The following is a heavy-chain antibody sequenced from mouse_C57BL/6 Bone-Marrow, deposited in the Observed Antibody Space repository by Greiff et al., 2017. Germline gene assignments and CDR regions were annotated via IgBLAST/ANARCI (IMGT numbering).Heavy chain of an antibody. J-gene: IGHJ2*01. CDR1: GFTFSDYY. Sequence: EVQVVESGGGLVQPGGSLKLSCAASGFTFSDYYMYWVRQTPEKRLEWVAYISNGGGSTYYPDTVKGRFTISRDNAKNTLYLQMSRLKSEDTAMYYCARRSTTVFFDYWGQGTTLTVSS. CDR2: ISNGGGST. D-gene: IGHD1-1*01. CDR3: ARRSTTVFFDY. V-gene: IGHV5-12*01.